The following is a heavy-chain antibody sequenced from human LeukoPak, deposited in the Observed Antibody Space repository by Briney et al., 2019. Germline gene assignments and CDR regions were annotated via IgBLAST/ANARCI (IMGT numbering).Heavy chain of an antibody. J-gene: IGHJ4*02. CDR3: ARAPYYYGSGSYYNRWVDY. V-gene: IGHV3-66*01. Sequence: GRSLRLSCAASGFTFSSYAMHWVRQAPGKGLEWVSVIYSGGSTYYADSVKGRFTISRDNSKNTLYLQMNSLRAEDTAVYYCARAPYYYGSGSYYNRWVDYWGQGTLVTVSS. CDR1: GFTFSSYA. D-gene: IGHD3-10*01. CDR2: IYSGGST.